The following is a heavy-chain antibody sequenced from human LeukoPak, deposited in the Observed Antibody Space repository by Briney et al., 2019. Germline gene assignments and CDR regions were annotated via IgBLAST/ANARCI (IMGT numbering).Heavy chain of an antibody. CDR2: IYYSGST. J-gene: IGHJ5*02. D-gene: IGHD3-10*01. V-gene: IGHV4-39*01. CDR1: GGSISSSSYY. CDR3: ARLAAITMVRGVSNWFDP. Sequence: SETLSLTCTVSGGSISSSSYYWGWIRQPPGKGLEWIGSIYYSGSTYYNPSLKSRVTISVDTSKNQFSLKLSSVTAADTAVYYCARLAAITMVRGVSNWFDPWGQGTLVTVSS.